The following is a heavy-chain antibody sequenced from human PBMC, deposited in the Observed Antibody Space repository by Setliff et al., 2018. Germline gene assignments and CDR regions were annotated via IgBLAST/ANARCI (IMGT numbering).Heavy chain of an antibody. CDR1: GGTFSRYA. V-gene: IGHV1-69*13. Sequence: SVKVSCKASGGTFSRYAINWVRQAPGQGLEWMGGIIPIFGTTNYAQKFQGRVTITADESTSTAYMELSSLTSDDTAVYYCAREGVDTRSSTDYRYYMDVWGQGTTVTVSS. CDR3: AREGVDTRSSTDYRYYMDV. J-gene: IGHJ6*03. D-gene: IGHD5-18*01. CDR2: IIPIFGTT.